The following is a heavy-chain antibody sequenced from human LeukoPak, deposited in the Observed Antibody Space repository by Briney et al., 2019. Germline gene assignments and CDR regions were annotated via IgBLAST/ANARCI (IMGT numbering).Heavy chain of an antibody. CDR3: AREGSDWNYYYYMDV. V-gene: IGHV3-23*01. J-gene: IGHJ6*03. CDR2: ISGSGGST. CDR1: GFTFSSYG. Sequence: GGSLRLSCAASGFTFSSYGMSWVRQAPGKGLEWVSAISGSGGSTYYADSVKGRFTISRDNTKNSLYLQMNSLRAEDTAVYYCAREGSDWNYYYYMDVWGKGTTVTISS. D-gene: IGHD6-19*01.